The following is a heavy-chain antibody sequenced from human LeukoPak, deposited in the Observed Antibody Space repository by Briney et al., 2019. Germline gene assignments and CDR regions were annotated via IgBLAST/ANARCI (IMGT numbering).Heavy chain of an antibody. J-gene: IGHJ4*02. CDR2: INPNTGDR. CDR1: GYTFTNYH. Sequence: AASLKVSCKASGYTFTNYHINWERQAPGQGLEWMGWINPNTGDRGYAQKFQGRVSITSDTSISTAYMELGSPRSEDTAVYFCARTTSLTASGYDYWGQGTLVTVSS. D-gene: IGHD4-17*01. V-gene: IGHV1-8*03. CDR3: ARTTSLTASGYDY.